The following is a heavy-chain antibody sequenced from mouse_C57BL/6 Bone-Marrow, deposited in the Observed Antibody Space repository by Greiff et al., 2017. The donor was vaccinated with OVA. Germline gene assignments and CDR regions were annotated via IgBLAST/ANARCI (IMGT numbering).Heavy chain of an antibody. Sequence: QVQLQQPGTELVKPGASVKLSCKASGYTFTSYWMHWVKQRPGQGLEWIGNINPSNGGTKYNEKFKSKATLTVDKSSSTAYMQLSSLTSEDSAVYYCARNGSSYWYFDVWGTGTTVTVSS. CDR2: INPSNGGT. V-gene: IGHV1-53*01. J-gene: IGHJ1*03. D-gene: IGHD1-1*01. CDR1: GYTFTSYW. CDR3: ARNGSSYWYFDV.